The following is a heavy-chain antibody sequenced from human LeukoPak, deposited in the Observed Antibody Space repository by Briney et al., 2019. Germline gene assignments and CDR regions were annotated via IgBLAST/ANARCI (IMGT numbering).Heavy chain of an antibody. J-gene: IGHJ6*03. CDR3: ARVAWGRGVSTMDYFYYMDV. CDR1: SGSISTSNYY. Sequence: SETLSLTCTVSSGSISTSNYYWGWVRQPPGKALEWIGNIFYSGSTYYSPSLKSRVTISLDTSRNQFSLKLNSVTAADTAVYYCARVAWGRGVSTMDYFYYMDVWGKGTTVTVSS. V-gene: IGHV4-39*07. D-gene: IGHD3-10*01. CDR2: IFYSGST.